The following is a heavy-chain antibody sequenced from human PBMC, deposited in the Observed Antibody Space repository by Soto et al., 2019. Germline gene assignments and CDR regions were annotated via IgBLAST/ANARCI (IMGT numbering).Heavy chain of an antibody. CDR2: IYSGGST. D-gene: IGHD1-26*01. Sequence: GGSLGLSCAASGVTVRSNYMSWVRQAPGKGLEWVSVIYSGGSTYYADSVKGRFTISRDNSKNTLYLQMNSLRAEDTAVYYCAREGYYLGRYYYGMDVWGQGTTVTVSS. J-gene: IGHJ6*02. CDR1: GVTVRSNY. V-gene: IGHV3-53*01. CDR3: AREGYYLGRYYYGMDV.